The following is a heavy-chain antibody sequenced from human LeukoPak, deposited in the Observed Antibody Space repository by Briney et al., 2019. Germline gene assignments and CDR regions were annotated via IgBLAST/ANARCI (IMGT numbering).Heavy chain of an antibody. Sequence: GGSLRLSCAASGFTFSSYWMSWVRQAPGKGLEWVANIKQDGSEKYYVDSVKGRFTISRDNAKNSLYLQMNSLRAEDTAVYYCARRAGAYTHPYDYWGQGTLVTVSS. CDR1: GFTFSSYW. D-gene: IGHD3-16*01. V-gene: IGHV3-7*01. CDR2: IKQDGSEK. CDR3: ARRAGAYTHPYDY. J-gene: IGHJ4*02.